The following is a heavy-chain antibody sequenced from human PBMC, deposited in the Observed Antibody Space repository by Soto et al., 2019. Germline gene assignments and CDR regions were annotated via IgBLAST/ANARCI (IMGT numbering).Heavy chain of an antibody. J-gene: IGHJ6*02. D-gene: IGHD2-15*01. Sequence: EVQLLESGGGLVQPGGSLRLSCAASGFTFTSYAMIWVRQAPGKGLEWVSAISGSGGSTYYADSVKGRLTISRDNSKNTVYLKMNSLRAEDTAVYYCARVQCTGGSCFSSYYYCYGMDVWGQGTTVTVSS. CDR1: GFTFTSYA. V-gene: IGHV3-23*01. CDR3: ARVQCTGGSCFSSYYYCYGMDV. CDR2: ISGSGGST.